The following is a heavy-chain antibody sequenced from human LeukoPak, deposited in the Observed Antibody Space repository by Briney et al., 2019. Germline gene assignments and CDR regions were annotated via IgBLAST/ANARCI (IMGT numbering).Heavy chain of an antibody. CDR1: GFTFSNYG. Sequence: GGSLXXSCAASGFTFSNYGMHWVRQAPGKGXEWVAVISYDGSNRYYADSVKGRFTISRDNSKNTLYLQKNSLRAEDTAVYYCARDIYSGYDLTRGFDYWGQGTLVTVSS. CDR3: ARDIYSGYDLTRGFDY. V-gene: IGHV3-30*03. CDR2: ISYDGSNR. J-gene: IGHJ4*02. D-gene: IGHD5-12*01.